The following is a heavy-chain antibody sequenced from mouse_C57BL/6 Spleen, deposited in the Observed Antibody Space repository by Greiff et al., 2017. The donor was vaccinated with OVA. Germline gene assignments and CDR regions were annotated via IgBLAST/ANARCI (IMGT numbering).Heavy chain of an antibody. CDR1: GYTFTSYW. Sequence: QVQLQQPGAELVMPGASVKLSCKASGYTFTSYWMHWVKQRPGQGLEWIGEIDPSDSYTNYNQKFKGKSTLTVDKSSSTAYMQLSSLTSEDSAVYYCATGITTVVARGFDYGGQGTTLTVSA. V-gene: IGHV1-69*01. CDR2: IDPSDSYT. J-gene: IGHJ2*01. CDR3: ATGITTVVARGFDY. D-gene: IGHD1-1*01.